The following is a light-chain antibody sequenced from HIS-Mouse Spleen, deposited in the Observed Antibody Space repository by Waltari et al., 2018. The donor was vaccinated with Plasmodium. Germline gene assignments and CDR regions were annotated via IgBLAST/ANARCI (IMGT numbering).Light chain of an antibody. V-gene: IGLV3-21*02. CDR3: QVWDSSSDHYV. J-gene: IGLJ1*01. Sequence: SYVLTQPPSVSVAPGQTARITCGGNNIGSKSVHWYQQKPGQAPVLGVYDDSDRPPGIPERCSGSNSGNTATLPISRVEAGDEADYYCQVWDSSSDHYVFGTGTKVTVL. CDR2: DDS. CDR1: NIGSKS.